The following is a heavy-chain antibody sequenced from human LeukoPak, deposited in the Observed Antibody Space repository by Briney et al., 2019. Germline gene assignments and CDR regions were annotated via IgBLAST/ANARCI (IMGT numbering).Heavy chain of an antibody. D-gene: IGHD3-10*01. CDR2: IIPIFGTA. J-gene: IGHJ4*02. Sequence: SVKVSCKASGGTFSSYAISWVRQAPGQGLEWMGGIIPIFGTANYAQKFQGRVTITTDESTSTAYMELSSLRSEDTAVYYCAKDLSDYYGSGSYLGPFDYWGQGTLVTVSS. CDR1: GGTFSSYA. CDR3: AKDLSDYYGSGSYLGPFDY. V-gene: IGHV1-69*05.